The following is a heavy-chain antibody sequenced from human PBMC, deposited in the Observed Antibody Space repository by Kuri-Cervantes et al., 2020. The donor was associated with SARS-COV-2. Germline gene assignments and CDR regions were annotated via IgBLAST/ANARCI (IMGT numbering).Heavy chain of an antibody. CDR2: ISSSSSYI. V-gene: IGHV3-21*01. CDR1: GFTFSSYS. CDR3: ARVRNDYYYYYMDV. Sequence: GASLKISCAASGFTFSSYSMTWVRQAQGKGLEWVSSISSSSSYIYYADSVKGRFTISRDNAKNSLYLQMNSLRAEDTAVYYCARVRNDYYYYYMDVWGKGTTVTVSS. J-gene: IGHJ6*03.